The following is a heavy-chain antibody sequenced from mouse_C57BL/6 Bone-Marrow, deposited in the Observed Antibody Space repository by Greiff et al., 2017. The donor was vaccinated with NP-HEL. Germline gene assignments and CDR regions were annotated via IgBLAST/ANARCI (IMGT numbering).Heavy chain of an antibody. CDR2: IFPGSGST. D-gene: IGHD1-1*01. CDR3: ARSPFITTVAPFAY. J-gene: IGHJ3*01. CDR1: GYTFTDYY. Sequence: VQLQQSGPELVKPGASVKISCKASGYTFTDYYINWVKQRPGQGLEWIGWIFPGSGSTYYNEKFKGKATLTVDKSSSTAYMLLSSLTSEDSAVYFCARSPFITTVAPFAYWGQGTLVTVSA. V-gene: IGHV1-75*01.